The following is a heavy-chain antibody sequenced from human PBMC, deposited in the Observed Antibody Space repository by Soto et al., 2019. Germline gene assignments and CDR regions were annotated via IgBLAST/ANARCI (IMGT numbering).Heavy chain of an antibody. CDR1: GDSVSSNSAA. J-gene: IGHJ3*02. CDR2: TYYRSKWYN. D-gene: IGHD6-13*01. V-gene: IGHV6-1*01. CDR3: ARGRQQLVNHDAFDI. Sequence: SQTLSLTCAISGDSVSSNSAAWSWIRQSPSRGLEWLGRTYYRSKWYNDYAVSVKSRVTINPDTSKNQFSLKLSSVTAADTAVYYCARGRQQLVNHDAFDIWGQGTMVTVSS.